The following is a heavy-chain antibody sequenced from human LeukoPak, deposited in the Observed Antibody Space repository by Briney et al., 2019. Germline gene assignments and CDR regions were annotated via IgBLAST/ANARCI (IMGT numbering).Heavy chain of an antibody. CDR1: EYIFTGYY. D-gene: IGHD1-26*01. CDR2: INPNSGGT. Sequence: ASVKVSCKASEYIFTGYYMHWVRQAPGQGLEWMGWINPNSGGTNFAQKFQGRVTMTRDTSISTAYMDLSRLRSDDTAVYYCARSRIGSQFDFWGQGTLVIVSS. J-gene: IGHJ4*02. V-gene: IGHV1-2*02. CDR3: ARSRIGSQFDF.